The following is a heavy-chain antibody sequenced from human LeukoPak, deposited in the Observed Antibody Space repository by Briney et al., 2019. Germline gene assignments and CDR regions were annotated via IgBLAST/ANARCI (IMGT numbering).Heavy chain of an antibody. D-gene: IGHD4-17*01. J-gene: IGHJ4*02. CDR1: GGSFSGYY. Sequence: PSETLSLTCAVYGGSFSGYYWSWIPQPPGKGLEWIGEINHSGSTNYNPSLKSRVTISVDTSKNQFSLKLSSVTAADTAVYYCARRAVTTGENYFDYWGQGTLVTVSS. CDR3: ARRAVTTGENYFDY. CDR2: INHSGST. V-gene: IGHV4-34*01.